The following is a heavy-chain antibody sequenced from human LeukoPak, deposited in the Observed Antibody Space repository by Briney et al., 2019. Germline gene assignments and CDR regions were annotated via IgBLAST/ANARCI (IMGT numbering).Heavy chain of an antibody. Sequence: GGSLRLSCAASGFTFDDYTMHWVRQAPGKGLEWVSLISWDGGSTYYADSVKGRFTISSDNSKNSLYLQMNSLRTEDTALYYCAKGGSLYTYYFDYWGQGTLVTVSS. CDR1: GFTFDDYT. CDR2: ISWDGGST. CDR3: AKGGSLYTYYFDY. J-gene: IGHJ4*02. V-gene: IGHV3-43*01. D-gene: IGHD3-16*01.